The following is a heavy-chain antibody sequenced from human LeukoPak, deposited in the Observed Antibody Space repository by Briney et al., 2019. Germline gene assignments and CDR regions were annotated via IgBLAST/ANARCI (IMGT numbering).Heavy chain of an antibody. CDR3: TRDIDDVLTGDDAFDV. CDR2: ISGSGGST. V-gene: IGHV3-23*01. Sequence: PGGSLRLSCAASGFTFSSYAMSWVRQAPGKGLEWVSAISGSGGSTYYAGSVKGRFTISRDNAESSVYLQMNSLRVDDTGLYYCTRDIDDVLTGDDAFDVWGQGTVVTVSS. CDR1: GFTFSSYA. J-gene: IGHJ3*01. D-gene: IGHD3-9*01.